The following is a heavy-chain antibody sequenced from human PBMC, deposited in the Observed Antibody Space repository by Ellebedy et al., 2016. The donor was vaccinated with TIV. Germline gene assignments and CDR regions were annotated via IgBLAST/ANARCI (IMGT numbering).Heavy chain of an antibody. CDR2: IYYSGST. CDR3: ASHSSSWYRKGYYGMDV. Sequence: MPSETLSLTCTVSGGSISSYYWSWIRQPPGKGLEWIGYIYYSGSTNYNPSLKSRVTISVDTSKNQFSLKLSSVTAADTAVYYCASHSSSWYRKGYYGMDVWGQGTTVTVSS. V-gene: IGHV4-59*08. J-gene: IGHJ6*02. D-gene: IGHD6-13*01. CDR1: GGSISSYY.